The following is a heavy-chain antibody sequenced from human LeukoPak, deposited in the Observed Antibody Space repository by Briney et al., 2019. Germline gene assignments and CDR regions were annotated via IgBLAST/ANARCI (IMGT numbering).Heavy chain of an antibody. CDR1: GFTFSSYW. D-gene: IGHD2-2*01. CDR3: AREIVVVPRFYYCYGMDV. CDR2: INSDGSSA. V-gene: IGHV3-74*01. Sequence: GGSLRLSCAASGFTFSSYWMHWVRQAPGKGLVWVSRINSDGSSASYADSVKGRFTISRDNAKNTLYLQTNSLRAEDTAVYYCAREIVVVPRFYYCYGMDVWGQGTTVTVSS. J-gene: IGHJ6*02.